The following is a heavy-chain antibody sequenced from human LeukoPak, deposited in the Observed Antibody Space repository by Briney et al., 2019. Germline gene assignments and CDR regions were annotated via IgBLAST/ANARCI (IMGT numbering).Heavy chain of an antibody. CDR1: GYTFTGYY. J-gene: IGHJ4*02. V-gene: IGHV1-2*02. CDR3: ARDQKGSSWYRGSDY. D-gene: IGHD6-13*01. Sequence: ASMKVSYKASGYTFTGYYMHWVRQAPGQGLEWMGWINPNSGGTNYAQKFQGRVTMTRDTSISTAYMELSRLRSDDTAVYYCARDQKGSSWYRGSDYWGQGTLVTVSS. CDR2: INPNSGGT.